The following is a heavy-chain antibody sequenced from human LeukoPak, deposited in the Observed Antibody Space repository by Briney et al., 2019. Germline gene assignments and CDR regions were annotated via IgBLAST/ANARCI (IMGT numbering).Heavy chain of an antibody. CDR3: ARGFTQGPNYGPYFDY. J-gene: IGHJ4*02. Sequence: GRPLRLSWAASGFTFSSYSMNWVRQAPGKGLEWVSSISSSSSYIYYADSVKGRFTISRDNAKNSLYLQMNSLRAEDTAVYYCARGFTQGPNYGPYFDYWGQGTLVTVSS. CDR1: GFTFSSYS. D-gene: IGHD3-10*01. V-gene: IGHV3-21*01. CDR2: ISSSSSYI.